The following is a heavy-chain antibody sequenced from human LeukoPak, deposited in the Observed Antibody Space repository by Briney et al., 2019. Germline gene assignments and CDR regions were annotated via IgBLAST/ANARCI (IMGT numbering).Heavy chain of an antibody. Sequence: SEALSLTCTVSGGSISSYYWSWTRQPPGKGLEWIGYIYYSGSTNYNPSLKSRVTISVDASKNQFSLKLSSVTAADTAVYYCARGYYYDSSGYPYWGQGTLVTVSS. D-gene: IGHD3-22*01. CDR1: GGSISSYY. J-gene: IGHJ4*02. V-gene: IGHV4-59*01. CDR2: IYYSGST. CDR3: ARGYYYDSSGYPY.